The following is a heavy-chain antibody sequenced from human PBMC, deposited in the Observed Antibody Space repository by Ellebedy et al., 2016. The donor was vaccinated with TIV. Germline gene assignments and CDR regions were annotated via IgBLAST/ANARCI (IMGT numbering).Heavy chain of an antibody. D-gene: IGHD3-3*02. J-gene: IGHJ5*02. Sequence: GGSLRLXCSASGFTFSSYWMTWVRQAPGKGLEWVANIKEDGNVMYHVDSVKGRFTISRDNAKNSLYLQMNSLRAEDTAVYYCARIALAGSWFDPWGHGTLVTVSS. CDR3: ARIALAGSWFDP. CDR1: GFTFSSYW. CDR2: IKEDGNVM. V-gene: IGHV3-7*01.